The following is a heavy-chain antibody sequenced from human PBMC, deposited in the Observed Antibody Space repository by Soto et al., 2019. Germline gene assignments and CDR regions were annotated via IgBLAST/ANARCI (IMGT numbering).Heavy chain of an antibody. Sequence: GGSLRLSCAASGFTFSDYYMSWIRQAPGKGLEWVSYISSSGSTIYYAESVKVRFTITHDMGKNALYLQMNSLRAEDTAVYYGARGCSGGSCYARPINYYYYYMDVWGKGTTVTVPS. J-gene: IGHJ6*03. V-gene: IGHV3-11*01. CDR2: ISSSGSTI. CDR1: GFTFSDYY. D-gene: IGHD2-15*01. CDR3: ARGCSGGSCYARPINYYYYYMDV.